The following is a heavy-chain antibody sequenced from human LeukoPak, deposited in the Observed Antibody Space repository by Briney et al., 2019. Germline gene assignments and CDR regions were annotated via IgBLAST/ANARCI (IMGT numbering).Heavy chain of an antibody. J-gene: IGHJ4*02. D-gene: IGHD3-10*01. CDR2: ISSNSLHI. Sequence: GGSLRLSCAASGFTFSDQSMNWVRQAPGKGLEWVSSISSNSLHIFYADSVRGRFTISRDNAKNSLYLQMNNLRAEDTAVYYCVGPDSQFDCWGQGTLVTVSS. CDR3: VGPDSQFDC. V-gene: IGHV3-21*01. CDR1: GFTFSDQS.